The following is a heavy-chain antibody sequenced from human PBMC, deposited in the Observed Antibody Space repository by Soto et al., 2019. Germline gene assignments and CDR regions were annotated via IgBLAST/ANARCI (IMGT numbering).Heavy chain of an antibody. Sequence: GGSLRLSCAASGFTFSSYAMSWVHQAPGKGLEWVSAISGSGGSTYYADSVKGRFTISRDNSKNTLYLQMNSLRAEDTAVYYCAKVGSVCSSTSCYDRYYYYYYMDVWGKGTTVTVSS. D-gene: IGHD2-2*01. CDR2: ISGSGGST. CDR3: AKVGSVCSSTSCYDRYYYYYYMDV. J-gene: IGHJ6*03. V-gene: IGHV3-23*01. CDR1: GFTFSSYA.